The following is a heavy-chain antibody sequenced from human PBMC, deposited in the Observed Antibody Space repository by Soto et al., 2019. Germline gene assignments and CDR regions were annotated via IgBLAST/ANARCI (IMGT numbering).Heavy chain of an antibody. V-gene: IGHV4-30-4*01. CDR1: GGSISSGDYY. Sequence: SEILSLTCTVSGGSISSGDYYWSWIRQPPGKGLEWIGYIYYSGSTYYNPSLKSRVTISVDTSKNQFSLKLSSVTAADTAVYYCASEYSSSSGYYYGMDVWGQGTTVTVSS. CDR2: IYYSGST. CDR3: ASEYSSSSGYYYGMDV. J-gene: IGHJ6*02. D-gene: IGHD6-6*01.